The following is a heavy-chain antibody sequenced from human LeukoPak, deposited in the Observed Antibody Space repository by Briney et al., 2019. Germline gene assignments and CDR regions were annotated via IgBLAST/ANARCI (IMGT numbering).Heavy chain of an antibody. CDR3: TAGTGTSDFDY. J-gene: IGHJ4*02. CDR2: IKSKTDGGTR. Sequence: GGSLRLSCAASGFTFSSAWMSWVRQAPGKGLEWVGRIKSKTDGGTRDFAAPVKGRFTISRDDSTNTFYLQMNSLKTEDTAVYYCTAGTGTSDFDYWGQGTLVTVSS. V-gene: IGHV3-15*01. D-gene: IGHD1-7*01. CDR1: GFTFSSAW.